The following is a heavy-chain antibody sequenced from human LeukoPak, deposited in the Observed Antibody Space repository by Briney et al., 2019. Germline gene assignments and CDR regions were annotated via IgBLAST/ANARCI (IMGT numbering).Heavy chain of an antibody. D-gene: IGHD3-10*01. CDR2: IYHSGTT. J-gene: IGHJ4*02. CDR1: GGSISSYY. CDR3: ARGAYGSGSYYPDY. Sequence: SSETLSLTCIVSGGSISSYYWSWIRQPPGKGLEWIGYIYHSGTTYYNPSLRSRLTISVDSSNNQFSLKLSSVSAADTAVYYCARGAYGSGSYYPDYWGQGNLVTVSS. V-gene: IGHV4-59*08.